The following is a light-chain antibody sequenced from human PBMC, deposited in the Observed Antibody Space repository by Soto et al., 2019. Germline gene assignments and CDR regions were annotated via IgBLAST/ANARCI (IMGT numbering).Light chain of an antibody. CDR1: SSDVGSCNL. J-gene: IGLJ1*01. V-gene: IGLV2-23*01. Sequence: QSALTQPASVSGAPGQSITISCTGSSSDVGSCNLVSWYQQHPGKAPKLLIFGGSKRPSGVSNRVSGSKSGTTASLTISGLQAEGEEYYYCCSYAGSSTYVFGTGTKVTVL. CDR3: CSYAGSSTYV. CDR2: GGS.